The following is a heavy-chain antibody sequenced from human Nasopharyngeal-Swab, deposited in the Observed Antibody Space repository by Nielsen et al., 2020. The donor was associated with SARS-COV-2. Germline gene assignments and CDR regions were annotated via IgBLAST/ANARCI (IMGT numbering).Heavy chain of an antibody. V-gene: IGHV3-30*18. J-gene: IGHJ4*02. CDR3: AKGSRSEYYFDY. Sequence: GRQAPGKGLEWGAVISYDGSNKYYADSVKDRFTISRDNAKNTLYLQMNSLRAEDTAVYYCAKGSRSEYYFDYWGQGTLVTVSS. CDR2: ISYDGSNK. D-gene: IGHD3-10*01.